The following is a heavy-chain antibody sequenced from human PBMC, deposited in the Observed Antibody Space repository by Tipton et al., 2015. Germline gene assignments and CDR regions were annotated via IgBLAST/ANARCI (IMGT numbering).Heavy chain of an antibody. CDR3: ARDLEHGMDV. CDR2: ISYTDGA. V-gene: IGHV4-61*01. CDR1: GGSVSSGSYY. J-gene: IGHJ6*02. D-gene: IGHD5-24*01. Sequence: LRLSCTVSGGSVSSGSYYWSWIRQPPGKGLEWIGYISYTDGAHYNPALKSRVTISLDTSKNQFSLTLNSVTAADTAVYYCARDLEHGMDVWGQGTTVTVSS.